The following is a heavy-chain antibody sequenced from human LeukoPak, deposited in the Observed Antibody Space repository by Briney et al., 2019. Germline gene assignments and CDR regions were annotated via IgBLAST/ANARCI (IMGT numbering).Heavy chain of an antibody. CDR2: ISAYNGNT. V-gene: IGHV1-18*01. J-gene: IGHJ4*02. Sequence: GASVKVSCKASGYTFTSYGISWVRQAPGQGLEWMGWISAYNGNTNYAQKLQGRVTMTTDTSTSTAYMELRSLRSDDTAVYYCARDLSTYDILTGYSAATIFDYWGQGTLVTVSS. CDR1: GYTFTSYG. CDR3: ARDLSTYDILTGYSAATIFDY. D-gene: IGHD3-9*01.